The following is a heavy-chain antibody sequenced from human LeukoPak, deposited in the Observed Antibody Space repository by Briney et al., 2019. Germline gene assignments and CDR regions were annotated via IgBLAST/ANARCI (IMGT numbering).Heavy chain of an antibody. D-gene: IGHD3-22*01. V-gene: IGHV1-69*13. Sequence: SVKVSCKASGGIFSSYAISWVRQAPGQGLEWMGGIIPIFGTANYAQKFQGRVTITADEYTSTAYMELSSLRSEDTAVYYCARDWGYYDSSGYLWYWGQGTLVTVSS. CDR3: ARDWGYYDSSGYLWY. CDR1: GGIFSSYA. J-gene: IGHJ4*02. CDR2: IIPIFGTA.